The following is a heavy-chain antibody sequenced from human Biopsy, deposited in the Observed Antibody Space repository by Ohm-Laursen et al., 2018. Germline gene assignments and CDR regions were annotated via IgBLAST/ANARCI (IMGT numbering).Heavy chain of an antibody. CDR1: GFGMYA. J-gene: IGHJ3*02. CDR3: AKDDGQWLGGAFDI. CDR2: IAYDGSNK. D-gene: IGHD6-19*01. Sequence: LSLTCAASGFGMYAMHWVRQPPGKGLEWLAVIAYDGSNKYYAESVKGRFTISRDRSRDTVHLQMNSLRYEDTALYYCAKDDGQWLGGAFDIWGHGTMVSVSS. V-gene: IGHV3-30*18.